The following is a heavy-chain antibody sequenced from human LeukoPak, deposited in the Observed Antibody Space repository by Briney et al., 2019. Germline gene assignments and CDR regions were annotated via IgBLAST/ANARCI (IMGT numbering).Heavy chain of an antibody. J-gene: IGHJ6*03. CDR1: GFTFDEYG. D-gene: IGHD4-17*01. CDR3: ARDTPDDYGVRNYMDV. CDR2: INWNGGST. Sequence: TGGSLRLSCAASGFTFDEYGMSWVRQAPGKGLEWVSGINWNGGSTGYADSVKGRFTISRDNAKNSLYLQMNSLRAEDTALYYCARDTPDDYGVRNYMDVWGKGTTFTVSS. V-gene: IGHV3-20*04.